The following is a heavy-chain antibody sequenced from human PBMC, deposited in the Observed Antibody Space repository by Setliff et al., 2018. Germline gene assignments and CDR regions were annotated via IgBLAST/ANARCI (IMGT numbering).Heavy chain of an antibody. CDR1: GFTFSDYN. Sequence: PGGSLRLSCAASGFTFSDYNMSWVRQAPGKGLEWVANIKQEENEKFYVDSVKGQFTITRNNAKNSLYLQINSLSAGDPAVYHCGRGGGWGSFDYWGQGTLVTVSS. CDR3: GRGGGWGSFDY. CDR2: IKQEENEK. V-gene: IGHV3-7*03. D-gene: IGHD3-16*01. J-gene: IGHJ4*02.